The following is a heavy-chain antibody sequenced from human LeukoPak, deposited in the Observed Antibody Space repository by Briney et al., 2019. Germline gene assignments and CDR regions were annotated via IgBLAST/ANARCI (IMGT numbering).Heavy chain of an antibody. CDR3: SRGLDSRKLGY. V-gene: IGHV4-31*03. J-gene: IGHJ4*02. CDR2: IHPSGRL. Sequence: PSETLSLTCTVSGDSFSSGDQYWHWLRQSPGKGREWIGSIHPSGRLYNNPSLESRVTISIDTSKNQFSLNLNSVTAADTAVYFCSRGLDSRKLGYWGQGTLVTVSS. D-gene: IGHD3-22*01. CDR1: GDSFSSGDQY.